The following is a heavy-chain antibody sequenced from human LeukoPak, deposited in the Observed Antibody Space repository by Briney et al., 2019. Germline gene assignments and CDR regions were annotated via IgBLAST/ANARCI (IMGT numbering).Heavy chain of an antibody. CDR3: VRLFGGVTTFDY. J-gene: IGHJ4*02. Sequence: GGSLRLSCAASGFTFSTYSTSWVRQAPGKGLDWVASINQDGSAEYYVDSVRGRFTISRDNAKNSLYPQVNSLRVDDTAVYYCVRLFGGVTTFDYWGQGTLVTVSS. D-gene: IGHD4-17*01. CDR2: INQDGSAE. CDR1: GFTFSTYS. V-gene: IGHV3-7*01.